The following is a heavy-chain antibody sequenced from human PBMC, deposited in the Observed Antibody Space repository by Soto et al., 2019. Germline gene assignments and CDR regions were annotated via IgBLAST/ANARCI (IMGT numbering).Heavy chain of an antibody. Sequence: EVQLVESGGGLVKPGGSLRLSCAASGFTFSNAWMSWVRQAPGKGLEWVGRIKSKTDGGTTDYAAPVKGRFTISRDDSKNTLYLQMNSLKTEDTAVYYCTLPQYLRFGGYKWGQGTLVTVSS. CDR1: GFTFSNAW. CDR2: IKSKTDGGTT. CDR3: TLPQYLRFGGYK. D-gene: IGHD3-3*01. V-gene: IGHV3-15*01. J-gene: IGHJ4*02.